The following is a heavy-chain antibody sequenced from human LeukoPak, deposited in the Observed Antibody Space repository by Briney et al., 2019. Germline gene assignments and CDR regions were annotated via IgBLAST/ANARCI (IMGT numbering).Heavy chain of an antibody. Sequence: GASVKVSCKASGYTFTSYGISWVRQAPGQGLEWMGWINPNSGGTNYAQKFQGRVTMTRDTSISTAYMELSRLRSDDTAVYYCARDRSRRDGYNPIGYWGQGTLVTVSS. D-gene: IGHD5-24*01. CDR3: ARDRSRRDGYNPIGY. CDR2: INPNSGGT. J-gene: IGHJ4*02. CDR1: GYTFTSYG. V-gene: IGHV1-2*02.